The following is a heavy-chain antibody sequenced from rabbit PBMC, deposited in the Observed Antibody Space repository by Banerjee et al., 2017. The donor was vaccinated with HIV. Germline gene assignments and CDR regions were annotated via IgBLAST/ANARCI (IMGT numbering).Heavy chain of an antibody. CDR3: ARHTRGSDLYFNL. Sequence: QEQLVESGGGLVQPEGSLTLTCTASGFDLSSYYYMCWVRQAPGKGLEWIACIYGGSGDITYYASWAKGRFTISKTSSTTVTLQMTSLTAADTATYFCARHTRGSDLYFNLWGPGTLVTVS. CDR1: GFDLSSYYY. V-gene: IGHV1S45*01. D-gene: IGHD1-1*01. CDR2: IYGGSGDIT. J-gene: IGHJ4*01.